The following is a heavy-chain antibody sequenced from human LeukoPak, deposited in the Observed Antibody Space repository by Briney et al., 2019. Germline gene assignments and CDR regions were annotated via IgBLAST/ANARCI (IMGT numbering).Heavy chain of an antibody. CDR2: ISYDGSNK. CDR3: ANSKSKAVAEFDY. J-gene: IGHJ4*02. D-gene: IGHD6-19*01. CDR1: GFTFSTYA. V-gene: IGHV3-30*18. Sequence: GGSLRLSCAASGFTFSTYAMSWVRQAPGKGLEWVAVISYDGSNKFYADSVKGRFTISRDNSKNTLYLQMNSLRVEDTAVYYCANSKSKAVAEFDYWGQGTLVTVSS.